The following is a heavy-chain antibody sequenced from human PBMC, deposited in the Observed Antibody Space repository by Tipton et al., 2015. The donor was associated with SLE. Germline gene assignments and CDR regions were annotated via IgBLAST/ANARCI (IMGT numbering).Heavy chain of an antibody. J-gene: IGHJ4*02. Sequence: TLSLTCAVYGGSFSGYYWSWIRQPPGKGLEWIGEINHSGSTNYNPSLKSRVTISVDRSKNQFSLKLSSVTAADTAVYYCARKKGAIAAFDYWGQGTPVPVSS. V-gene: IGHV4-34*01. CDR3: ARKKGAIAAFDY. D-gene: IGHD1-26*01. CDR2: INHSGST. CDR1: GGSFSGYY.